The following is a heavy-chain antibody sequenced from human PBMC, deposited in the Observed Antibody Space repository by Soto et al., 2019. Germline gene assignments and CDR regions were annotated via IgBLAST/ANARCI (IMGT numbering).Heavy chain of an antibody. Sequence: ASVKVSCKASGYTFTNYGISWVRQAPGQGLEWMGWINTYNGNTNHAQKLQGRVTITRDTSASTAYMELSSLRSEDTAVYYCAREFEWELLGYWGQGTLVTVSS. J-gene: IGHJ4*02. D-gene: IGHD1-26*01. CDR2: INTYNGNT. CDR1: GYTFTNYG. CDR3: AREFEWELLGY. V-gene: IGHV1-18*01.